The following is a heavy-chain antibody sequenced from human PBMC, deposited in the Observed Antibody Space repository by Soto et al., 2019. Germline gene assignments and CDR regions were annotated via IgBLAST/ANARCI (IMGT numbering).Heavy chain of an antibody. D-gene: IGHD3-16*01. J-gene: IGHJ6*02. CDR1: GGSISSGGYY. Sequence: QVQLQESGPGLVKPSQTLSLTCTVSGGSISSGGYYWSWIRQHPGKGLEWIGYIYYSGSTYYNPSLKSRVTTSVDTPKHRLSLKLRSVNAAVKAGYYCAREGEAAGIYYYYGLDVWGPGPTVTVSS. CDR2: IYYSGST. CDR3: AREGEAAGIYYYYGLDV. V-gene: IGHV4-31*03.